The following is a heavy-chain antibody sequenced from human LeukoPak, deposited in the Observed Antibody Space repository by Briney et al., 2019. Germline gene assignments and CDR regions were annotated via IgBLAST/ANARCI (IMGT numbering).Heavy chain of an antibody. CDR2: TYYRSKWYN. D-gene: IGHD3-10*01. V-gene: IGHV6-1*01. CDR1: GDNVSSNSAA. CDR3: TRGETGVGTSFDY. J-gene: IGHJ4*02. Sequence: SQTLSLTCAISGDNVSSNSAAWNWIRQSPSRGLEWLGRTYYRSKWYNVYAVSVKSRITISPDTSKNQFSLQLNSVTPEDTAVYYCTRGETGVGTSFDYWGQGTLVTVSS.